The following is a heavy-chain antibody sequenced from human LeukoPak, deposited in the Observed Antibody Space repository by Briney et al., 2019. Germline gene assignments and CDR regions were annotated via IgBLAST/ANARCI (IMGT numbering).Heavy chain of an antibody. J-gene: IGHJ4*02. CDR1: GFIFSSYA. CDR3: AKGVRSGYGSYFDY. Sequence: GGSLRLSCAASGFIFSSYAMSWVRQAPGKGLEWVSAISGSGGSTYYADSVKGRFTISRDNSKNTLYLQMNSLRAEDTAVYYCAKGVRSGYGSYFDYWGQGTLVTVSS. D-gene: IGHD3-3*01. CDR2: ISGSGGST. V-gene: IGHV3-23*01.